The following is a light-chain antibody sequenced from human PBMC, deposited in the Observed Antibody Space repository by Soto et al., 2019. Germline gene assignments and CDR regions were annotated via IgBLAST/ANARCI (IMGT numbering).Light chain of an antibody. CDR3: SSYTSSSTPWV. CDR2: DVS. J-gene: IGLJ3*02. Sequence: QSALTQPASVYGSPGQSITISCTGTSSDVGGYNYVSWYQQHPGKAPKLMIYDVSNRPSGVSNRFSGSKSGNTASLTISGLQAEDEADYYCSSYTSSSTPWVFGGGTKVTVL. CDR1: SSDVGGYNY. V-gene: IGLV2-14*01.